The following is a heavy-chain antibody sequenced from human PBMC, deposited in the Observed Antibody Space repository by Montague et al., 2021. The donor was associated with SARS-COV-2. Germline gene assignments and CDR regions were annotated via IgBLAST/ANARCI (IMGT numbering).Heavy chain of an antibody. Sequence: SETLSLTCTVSGGSINSFYWSWARQSPGKRMEWIGYIHHSGSTKYNPSLQSRVTMSLDTSRNQLSLKLSSVTAADTAIYYCATRAGGFTSGSLDYWGQGTLGTVSS. CDR2: IHHSGST. J-gene: IGHJ4*02. D-gene: IGHD6-13*01. CDR1: GGSINSFY. V-gene: IGHV4-59*08. CDR3: ATRAGGFTSGSLDY.